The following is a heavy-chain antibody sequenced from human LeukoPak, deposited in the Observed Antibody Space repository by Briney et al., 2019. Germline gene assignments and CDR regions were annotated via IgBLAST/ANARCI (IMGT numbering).Heavy chain of an antibody. CDR3: AKDETPIVRGVTPRVFDY. V-gene: IGHV3-30*02. Sequence: GGSLRLSCAASGFTFSSYGMHWVREAPGEGLEWGAFIRYDGSNKYYADSVKGRFTISRDNSKNTLYLQMNSLRAEDTAVYYCAKDETPIVRGVTPRVFDYWGQGTLVTVSS. J-gene: IGHJ4*02. CDR2: IRYDGSNK. CDR1: GFTFSSYG. D-gene: IGHD3-10*01.